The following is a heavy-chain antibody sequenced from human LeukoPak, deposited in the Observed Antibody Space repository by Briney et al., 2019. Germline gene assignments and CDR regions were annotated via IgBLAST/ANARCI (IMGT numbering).Heavy chain of an antibody. Sequence: GASVKVSCKASGGTFSSYAISWVRQAPGQGLEWMGGIIPIFGTANYAQKFQGRVTITADKSTSTAYMELSRLRSDDTAVYYCARPIWSGWSPFDYWGQGTLVTVSS. CDR1: GGTFSSYA. CDR2: IIPIFGTA. V-gene: IGHV1-69*06. CDR3: ARPIWSGWSPFDY. J-gene: IGHJ4*02. D-gene: IGHD6-19*01.